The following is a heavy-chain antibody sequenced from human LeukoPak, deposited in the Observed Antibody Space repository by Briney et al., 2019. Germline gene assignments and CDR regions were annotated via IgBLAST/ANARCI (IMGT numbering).Heavy chain of an antibody. Sequence: SETLSLTCTVSGGSISSGSYYWSWIRQPAGKGLEWIGRIYTSGSTNYNPSLKSRVTISVDTSKNQFSLKLSSVTAADTAVYYCARDAAGHDAFDIWGQGTMVTVSS. J-gene: IGHJ3*02. CDR2: IYTSGST. CDR3: ARDAAGHDAFDI. CDR1: GGSISSGSYY. V-gene: IGHV4-61*02.